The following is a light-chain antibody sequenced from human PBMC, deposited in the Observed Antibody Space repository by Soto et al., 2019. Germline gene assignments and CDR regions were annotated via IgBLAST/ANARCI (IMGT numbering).Light chain of an antibody. CDR1: SSDVGGHNY. V-gene: IGLV2-14*01. J-gene: IGLJ2*01. CDR2: EVS. Sequence: QSVLTQPASVSGSRGQSITISCIGTSSDVGGHNYVSWYQQYPGKAPKLIIFEVSNRPSGVSDRFSGSKSGNTASLTISGLQTEDEADYYCSSYRITSTLGLFGGGTKVTVL. CDR3: SSYRITSTLGL.